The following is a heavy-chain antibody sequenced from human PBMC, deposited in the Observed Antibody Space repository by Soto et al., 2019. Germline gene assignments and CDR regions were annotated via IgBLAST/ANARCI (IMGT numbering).Heavy chain of an antibody. D-gene: IGHD2-8*01. CDR2: ISASGGNT. V-gene: IGHV3-23*01. Sequence: EVQLLESGGGLVQPGGSLRLSCAASGFTFSSYAMSWVRQAPGKGLEWVSAISASGGNTYYADSVKGRFTISRDNAKNTLYLQMNSLRDDDTAVYYCAKGHYCTNGVCPFDDWGQGTLVTVSS. J-gene: IGHJ4*02. CDR1: GFTFSSYA. CDR3: AKGHYCTNGVCPFDD.